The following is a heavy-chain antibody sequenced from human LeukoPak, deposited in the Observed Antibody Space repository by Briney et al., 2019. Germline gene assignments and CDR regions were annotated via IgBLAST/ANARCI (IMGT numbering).Heavy chain of an antibody. V-gene: IGHV4-59*08. Sequence: SETLSLTCAVYGGSFSGYYWSWIRQPPGKGLEWIGYIYYSGSTNYNPSLKSRVTISVDTSKNQFSLKLSSVTAADTAVYYCARHKGGWRSGYYSPVPDYGMDVWGQGTTVTVSS. CDR3: ARHKGGWRSGYYSPVPDYGMDV. J-gene: IGHJ6*02. CDR1: GGSFSGYY. D-gene: IGHD3-3*01. CDR2: IYYSGST.